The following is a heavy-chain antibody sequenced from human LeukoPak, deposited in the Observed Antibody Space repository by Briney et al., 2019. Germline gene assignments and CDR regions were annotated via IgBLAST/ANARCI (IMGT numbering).Heavy chain of an antibody. CDR2: INAGNGNT. V-gene: IGHV1-3*01. CDR3: AREGRWELLLDYYGMDV. J-gene: IGHJ6*02. Sequence: ASVKVSCKASGYTFTSYAMHWVRQAPGQRLEWMGWINAGNGNTKYSQKFQGRVTITRDTSASTAYMELSSLRSEDTAVYYCAREGRWELLLDYYGMDVWGQGTTVTVSS. CDR1: GYTFTSYA. D-gene: IGHD1-26*01.